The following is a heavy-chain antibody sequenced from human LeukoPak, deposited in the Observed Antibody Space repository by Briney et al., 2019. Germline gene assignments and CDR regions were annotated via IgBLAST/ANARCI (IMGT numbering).Heavy chain of an antibody. CDR2: IYYSGST. CDR1: GGSISSYY. CDR3: ARGPYCSSTSCYGYDAFDI. V-gene: IGHV4-59*01. Sequence: SETLSLTCTVSGGSISSYYWSWIRQPPGKGLEWIGYIYYSGSTNYNPSLKSRVTISVDTSKNQFSLKLSSVTAADTAVYYCARGPYCSSTSCYGYDAFDIWGQGTMVTVSS. J-gene: IGHJ3*02. D-gene: IGHD2-2*01.